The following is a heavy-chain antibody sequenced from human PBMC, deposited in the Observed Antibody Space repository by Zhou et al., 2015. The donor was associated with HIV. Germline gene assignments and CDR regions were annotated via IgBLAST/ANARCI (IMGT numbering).Heavy chain of an antibody. CDR3: ARDRGAARPDWRYFDL. CDR1: GGTFSGYA. J-gene: IGHJ2*01. Sequence: VQLVQSGAEVKKPGSSVKVSCKASGGTFSGYAISWVRQAPGQGLEWMGGIIPFFGTTNYAQKFQGRVTITADKSTTTAYMELSSLRSEDTAVYYCARDRGAARPDWRYFDLWGRGTLVTVSS. CDR2: IIPFFGTT. V-gene: IGHV1-69*06. D-gene: IGHD6-6*01.